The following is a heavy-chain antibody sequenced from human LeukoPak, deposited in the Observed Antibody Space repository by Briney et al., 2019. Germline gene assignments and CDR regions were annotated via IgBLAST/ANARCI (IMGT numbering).Heavy chain of an antibody. V-gene: IGHV4-34*01. CDR1: GGSFSGYY. CDR2: INHIGNT. CDR3: ARGLHYYYYMGV. J-gene: IGHJ6*03. Sequence: SETLSLTCAVYGGSFSGYYWSWIRQAPGKGLDWIGEINHIGNTNYNPSLTSRVIISVDTSKNQLSLMLSSVTAADTAVYFCARGLHYYYYMGVWGTGTTVTVSS.